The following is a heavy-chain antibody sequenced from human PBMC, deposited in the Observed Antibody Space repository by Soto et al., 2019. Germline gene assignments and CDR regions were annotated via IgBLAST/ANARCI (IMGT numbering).Heavy chain of an antibody. D-gene: IGHD3-22*01. V-gene: IGHV3-23*01. CDR1: GFTFRIYA. CDR2: ISGNGGT. J-gene: IGHJ4*02. CDR3: AKDAPGSGWLSDY. Sequence: PGGSLRFSCAASGFTFRIYAMSWVRQAPGKGLEWVSTISGNGGTSYADFVRGRFTISRDNSKNTLYLQMNSLRAEDTAVYYCAKDAPGSGWLSDYWGQGTLVTVSS.